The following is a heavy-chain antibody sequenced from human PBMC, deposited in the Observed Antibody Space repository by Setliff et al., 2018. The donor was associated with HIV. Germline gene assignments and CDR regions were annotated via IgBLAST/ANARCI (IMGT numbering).Heavy chain of an antibody. CDR1: GFTFTGYY. Sequence: ASVKVSCKASGFTFTGYYLRWVRQAPGQGVEWVGKISPDSGDTFYAQKFQGRVTLTRDTSITTAYMELSTLRDDDTAVYYCARDAGAPGRGNPLDYWGQGTLVTVSS. V-gene: IGHV1-2*02. CDR3: ARDAGAPGRGNPLDY. CDR2: ISPDSGDT. J-gene: IGHJ4*02. D-gene: IGHD3-10*01.